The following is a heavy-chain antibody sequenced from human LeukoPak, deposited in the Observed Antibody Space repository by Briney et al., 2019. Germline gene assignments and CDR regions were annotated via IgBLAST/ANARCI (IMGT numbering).Heavy chain of an antibody. J-gene: IGHJ6*03. D-gene: IGHD1-26*01. CDR2: INPNSGAT. CDR1: GYTFTSYG. V-gene: IGHV1-2*02. CDR3: ARGARWELLIYFYYYMDV. Sequence: ASVKVSCKASGYTFTSYGISWVRQAPGQGLEWMGWINPNSGATNYAQKFQGRVTMTRDTSISTAYMELSRLRSDDTAVYYCARGARWELLIYFYYYMDVWGKGTTVTISS.